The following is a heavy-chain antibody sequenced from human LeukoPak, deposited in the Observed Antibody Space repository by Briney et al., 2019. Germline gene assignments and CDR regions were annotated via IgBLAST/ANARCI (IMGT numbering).Heavy chain of an antibody. V-gene: IGHV3-30*02. D-gene: IGHD3-22*01. J-gene: IGHJ6*03. CDR3: AKDAYYYDSSGYLYYYYYMDV. CDR2: IRYDGSNK. CDR1: GFTFSSYG. Sequence: PGGSLRLSCAASGFTFSSYGMHWVRQAPGKGLEWVAFIRYDGSNKYYADSVKGRFTISRDNSKNTLYLQMNSVRAEDTAVYYCAKDAYYYDSSGYLYYYYYMDVWGKGTTVTISS.